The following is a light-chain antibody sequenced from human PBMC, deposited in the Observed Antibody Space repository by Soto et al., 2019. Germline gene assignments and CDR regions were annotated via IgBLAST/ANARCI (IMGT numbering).Light chain of an antibody. Sequence: DIQITQSPSTLSASVGDRVTITCRASQSISSWLAWYAQKPGKAPKLLIYKASSLQSGVPSRFSGSGSGTDFTLTISCLQSEDFATYYCQQYYSYTRTFGGGTKVDIK. V-gene: IGKV1-5*03. CDR3: QQYYSYTRT. CDR2: KAS. CDR1: QSISSW. J-gene: IGKJ4*01.